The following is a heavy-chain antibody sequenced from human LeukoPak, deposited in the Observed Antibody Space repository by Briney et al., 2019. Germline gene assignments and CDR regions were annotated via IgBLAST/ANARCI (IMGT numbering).Heavy chain of an antibody. Sequence: GGSLRLSCAASGFTFTNYAMTWVRQAPGKGLEWVSSISASGVMTYYADSVKGRFTVSRDNSKNSLYLQMSSPTAADTAVYYCAKDRSIGTYYTFDHWGQGTLVTVSS. CDR2: ISASGVMT. CDR1: GFTFTNYA. V-gene: IGHV3-23*01. CDR3: AKDRSIGTYYTFDH. D-gene: IGHD1-26*01. J-gene: IGHJ4*02.